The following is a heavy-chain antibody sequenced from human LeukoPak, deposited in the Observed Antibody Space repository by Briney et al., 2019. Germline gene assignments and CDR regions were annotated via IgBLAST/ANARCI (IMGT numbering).Heavy chain of an antibody. Sequence: SVKVSCKASGGTFSSYAISWVRQAPGQGLEWMGGIIPIFGTANYAQKFQGRVTITADESTSTAYVELSSLRSEDTAVYYCARARKVGVRGGSLGMDVWGQGTTVTVSS. J-gene: IGHJ6*02. D-gene: IGHD3-10*01. CDR3: ARARKVGVRGGSLGMDV. CDR2: IIPIFGTA. V-gene: IGHV1-69*13. CDR1: GGTFSSYA.